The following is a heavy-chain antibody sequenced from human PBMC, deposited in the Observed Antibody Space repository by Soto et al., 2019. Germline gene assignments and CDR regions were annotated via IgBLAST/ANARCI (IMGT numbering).Heavy chain of an antibody. CDR3: ARLGYYSDSSGYYYTWFAP. CDR1: GFSLSNARMG. V-gene: IGHV2-26*01. Sequence: QVTLKASGPVLVKPTETLTLTCTVSGFSLSNARMGVSWIRQPPGKALELLAHIFSNDEKSYSTSLKSRLTISKDTSNSQVVLTMTNMDPVDTATYYCARLGYYSDSSGYYYTWFAPWGQGTLVTVST. J-gene: IGHJ5*02. D-gene: IGHD3-22*01. CDR2: IFSNDEK.